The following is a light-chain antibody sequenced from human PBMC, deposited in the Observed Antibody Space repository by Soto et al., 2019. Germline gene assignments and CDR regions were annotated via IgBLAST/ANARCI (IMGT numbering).Light chain of an antibody. Sequence: QSALTQPASVSRSPGQSITISCIGTRDDVGRYNLVSWYQHHLGKAPKVVIYEATKRPSGVSGRFSGSKSGNTASLTISGLLADYDAHYYCCSYGGFSTFVIFGGGTKLTVL. CDR1: RDDVGRYNL. CDR3: CSYGGFSTFVI. J-gene: IGLJ2*01. V-gene: IGLV2-23*02. CDR2: EAT.